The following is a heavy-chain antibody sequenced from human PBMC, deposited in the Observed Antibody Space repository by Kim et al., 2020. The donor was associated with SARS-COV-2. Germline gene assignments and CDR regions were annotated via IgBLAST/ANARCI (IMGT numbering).Heavy chain of an antibody. J-gene: IGHJ4*02. CDR2: ISSRDSTI. Sequence: GGSLRLSCAASGFNFSDYYMSWIRQAPGQGLEWLSYISSRDSTISYADSVKGRFTISRDNAKNSLYLQMSSLRADETAVYYCARSAEGDFWGQGILVTVS. CDR1: GFNFSDYY. V-gene: IGHV3-11*01. CDR3: ARSAEGDF.